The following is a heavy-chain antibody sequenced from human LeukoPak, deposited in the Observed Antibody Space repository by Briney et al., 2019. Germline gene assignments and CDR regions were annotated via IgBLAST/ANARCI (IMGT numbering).Heavy chain of an antibody. V-gene: IGHV4-59*08. Sequence: GSLRLSCAASGFTFSSYSMNWVRQAPGKGLEWIGYIYYSGSTNYNPSLKSRVTISVDTSKNQFSLKLSSVTAADTAVYYCARHAEQWLVRTHFDYWGQGTLVTVSS. J-gene: IGHJ4*02. CDR1: GFTFSSYS. CDR3: ARHAEQWLVRTHFDY. CDR2: IYYSGST. D-gene: IGHD6-19*01.